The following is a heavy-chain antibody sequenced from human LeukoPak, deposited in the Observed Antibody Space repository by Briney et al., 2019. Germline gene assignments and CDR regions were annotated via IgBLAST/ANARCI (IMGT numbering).Heavy chain of an antibody. V-gene: IGHV3-7*01. J-gene: IGHJ4*02. D-gene: IGHD1-1*01. Sequence: GGSLRLSCAASGFTFSNHWMSWVRQAPGKGLEWVANIRQDGSDKYYVDSVKGRFTISRDNAKNSLYLQMNSLRAEDTAVYYCERDSTKTTYWGQGTLVTVSS. CDR1: GFTFSNHW. CDR3: ERDSTKTTY. CDR2: IRQDGSDK.